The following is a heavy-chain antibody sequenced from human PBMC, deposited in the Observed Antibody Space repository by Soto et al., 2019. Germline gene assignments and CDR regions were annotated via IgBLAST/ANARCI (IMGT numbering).Heavy chain of an antibody. J-gene: IGHJ4*02. CDR3: ARDFRLMVGGAGFDY. D-gene: IGHD3-10*01. CDR1: GLNVSNNY. Sequence: EVQLVESGGGLVQPGGSLRLSCAPSGLNVSNNYMSWVRQAPGKGLEWVSVIYSGGTTHYAGSVKGRFTISRDIFKNMLYLQMKTLRAEDTAVYYCARDFRLMVGGAGFDYWGQGISVTVSS. V-gene: IGHV3-66*01. CDR2: IYSGGTT.